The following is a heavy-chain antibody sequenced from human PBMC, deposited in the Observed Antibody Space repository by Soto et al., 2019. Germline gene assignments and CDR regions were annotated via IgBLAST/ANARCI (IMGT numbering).Heavy chain of an antibody. D-gene: IGHD3-22*01. V-gene: IGHV4-4*02. CDR3: ARVMDAPMTDGFDI. J-gene: IGHJ3*02. CDR2: IFHRGRP. CDR1: GGHITSNNW. Sequence: QVHLQESGPGLVKPSGTLSLTCAVSGGHITSNNWWTWVRQPPGKDLEWIGEIFHRGRPNYNPSLSGRVTLSMDISKNQFSLQLFSVTAADTAVYYCARVMDAPMTDGFDIWCQGTLVTVSS.